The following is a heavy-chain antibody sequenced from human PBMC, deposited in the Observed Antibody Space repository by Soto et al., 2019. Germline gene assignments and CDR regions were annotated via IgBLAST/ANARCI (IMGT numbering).Heavy chain of an antibody. CDR3: TRRPLVAVYGMDV. CDR1: GGFISSSSYY. CDR2: IYYSGST. D-gene: IGHD6-19*01. Sequence: QLQLQESGPGLVKPSETLSLTCTVSGGFISSSSYYWGWIRQPPGKGLEWIGSIYYSGSTYYNPSLKSRVTISVDTSKNQFSLKLSSVTAADTAVYYCTRRPLVAVYGMDVWGQGTTVTVSS. J-gene: IGHJ6*02. V-gene: IGHV4-39*01.